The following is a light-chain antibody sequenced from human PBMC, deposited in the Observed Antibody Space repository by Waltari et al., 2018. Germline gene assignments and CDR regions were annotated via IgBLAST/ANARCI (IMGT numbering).Light chain of an antibody. J-gene: IGLJ3*02. CDR2: DVR. CDR1: SSDIGTYNY. V-gene: IGLV2-14*03. Sequence: QSALTQPASVSGSPGQSITISCTGTSSDIGTYNYVSWYQQHPGKAPKLILYDVRQRPQGVSNRFSGSKSGNTASLAISGLQAEDEADYYCSSYTRSITYVMFGGGTKLTVL. CDR3: SSYTRSITYVM.